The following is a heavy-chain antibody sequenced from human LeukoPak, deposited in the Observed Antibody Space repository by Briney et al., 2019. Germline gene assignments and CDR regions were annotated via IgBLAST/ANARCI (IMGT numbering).Heavy chain of an antibody. CDR1: GGSISGYY. V-gene: IGHV4-59*01. Sequence: PSETLSLTCTVSGGSISGYYWGWIRQPPGKGLEYIGFIFYSGTTNYNPSLKSRVTISVDTSKNQFPLKLSSVTAADTAVYYCARFLRGATNALEIWGQGTMVTVSS. CDR3: ARFLRGATNALEI. D-gene: IGHD1-26*01. J-gene: IGHJ3*02. CDR2: IFYSGTT.